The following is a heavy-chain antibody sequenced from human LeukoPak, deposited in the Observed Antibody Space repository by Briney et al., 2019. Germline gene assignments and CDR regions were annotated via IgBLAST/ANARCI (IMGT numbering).Heavy chain of an antibody. Sequence: ASVKVSCKASGYTFTGYFMHWVRQAPGQGPEWMGWINPNSGGTNYAQKLQGRVIMTTDTSTSTAYMELRSLRSDDTAVYYCVRLEYSGYDFDNWGQGTLVTVSS. CDR3: VRLEYSGYDFDN. CDR2: INPNSGGT. V-gene: IGHV1-2*02. CDR1: GYTFTGYF. J-gene: IGHJ4*02. D-gene: IGHD5-12*01.